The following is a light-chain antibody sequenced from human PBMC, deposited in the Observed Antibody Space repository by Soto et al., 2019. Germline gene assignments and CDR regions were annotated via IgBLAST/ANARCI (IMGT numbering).Light chain of an antibody. V-gene: IGLV2-8*01. CDR1: ASDIGGYSF. J-gene: IGLJ1*01. CDR2: DVN. Sequence: QSVLTQPPSGSGSPGQSVAISCTGTASDIGGYSFVSWYQQHPGKAPKLLIYDVNKRPSGVPDRFSGSKSGNTASLTVSGLQAEDEAEYYCSAHGGTNPYVFGTGTKVTVL. CDR3: SAHGGTNPYV.